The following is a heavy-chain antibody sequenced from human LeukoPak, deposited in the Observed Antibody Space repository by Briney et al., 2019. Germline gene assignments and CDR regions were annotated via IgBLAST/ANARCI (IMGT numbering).Heavy chain of an antibody. V-gene: IGHV3-53*01. CDR1: GFSVSSIY. D-gene: IGHD3-16*01. Sequence: GGSLRLSCAASGFSVSSIYMSWVRQAPGKGLEWGSVIYSGGTTYYADSVKGRFTISRDNSKNTLYLQMNSLRADDTAVYYCARGFGGVTAGYYWGQGTLVTVSS. J-gene: IGHJ4*02. CDR3: ARGFGGVTAGYY. CDR2: IYSGGTT.